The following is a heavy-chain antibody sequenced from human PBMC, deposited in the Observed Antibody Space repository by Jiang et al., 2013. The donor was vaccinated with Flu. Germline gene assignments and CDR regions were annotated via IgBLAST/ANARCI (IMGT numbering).Heavy chain of an antibody. CDR1: GFSFSSYG. CDR3: ARDRPDTAMFTFSLDY. V-gene: IGHV3-33*01. CDR2: IWYDGSYK. J-gene: IGHJ4*02. Sequence: QLVESGGGVVQPGRSLRLSCAASGFSFSSYGMHWVRQAPGKGLQWVAVIWYDGSYKYYADSVKGRFTISRDDSNNTLYLQMNSLRAEDTAVYYCARDRPDTAMFTFSLDYWGQGTLVTVSS. D-gene: IGHD5-18*01.